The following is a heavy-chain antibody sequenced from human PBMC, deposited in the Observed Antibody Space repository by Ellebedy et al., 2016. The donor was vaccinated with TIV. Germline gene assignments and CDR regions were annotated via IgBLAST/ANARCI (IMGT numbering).Heavy chain of an antibody. CDR3: ARDLGGRYDY. V-gene: IGHV4-39*07. J-gene: IGHJ4*02. D-gene: IGHD1-26*01. CDR1: GGFISSSHYY. CDR2: IYYSGTT. Sequence: MPSETLSLTCTVSGGFISSSHYYWGWIRQTPGKGLEWIGSIYYSGTTYYNSSLKRRVTVSIDRSKNQFSLKLRSMTAADTAVYYCARDLGGRYDYWGQGTLVTVSS.